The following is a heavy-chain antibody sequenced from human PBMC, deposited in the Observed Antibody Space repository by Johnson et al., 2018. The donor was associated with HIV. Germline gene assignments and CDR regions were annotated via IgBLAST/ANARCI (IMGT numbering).Heavy chain of an antibody. CDR1: GFTFSNYD. CDR2: VGIAGDT. Sequence: VQLVESGGGVVQPGRSLRLSCAASGFTFSNYDMHWVRQTTGKGLEWVSAVGIAGDTYYPGSAKGRFTISRDNSRHTLYLQMNSLRVEDTAVYYCAKDPRYKYGGAFDIWGQGTKVTVSS. V-gene: IGHV3-13*01. J-gene: IGHJ3*02. D-gene: IGHD3-16*01. CDR3: AKDPRYKYGGAFDI.